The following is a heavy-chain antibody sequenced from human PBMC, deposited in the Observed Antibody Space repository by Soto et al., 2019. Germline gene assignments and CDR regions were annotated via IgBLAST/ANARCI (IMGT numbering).Heavy chain of an antibody. CDR3: ARDNGIAGSFDP. J-gene: IGHJ5*02. CDR1: GFTFRSYS. CDR2: ISISSRTI. D-gene: IGHD6-13*01. Sequence: EMQLVESGGGLVQPGGSLRLSCAASGFTFRSYSMNWVRQAPGKGLEWVSYISISSRTIYYADSVKGRFTISRDDAKNSLYLQMNSLRDEDRSVYYCARDNGIAGSFDPWGQGTLVTVSS. V-gene: IGHV3-48*02.